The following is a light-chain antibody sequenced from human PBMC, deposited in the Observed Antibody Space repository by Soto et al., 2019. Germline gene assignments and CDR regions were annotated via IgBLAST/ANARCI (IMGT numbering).Light chain of an antibody. CDR1: SPNIGAGHD. J-gene: IGLJ3*02. V-gene: IGLV1-40*01. CDR2: GNS. Sequence: QSVLTQPPSVSGAPGQGVTISCTGTSPNIGAGHDVHRYQQLPGRAPKVPMYGNSNRPSRVPDPFSGANSRASASLAITGLQAEDEGHYYCQSYDSSLRGWVFGGGTKVTVL. CDR3: QSYDSSLRGWV.